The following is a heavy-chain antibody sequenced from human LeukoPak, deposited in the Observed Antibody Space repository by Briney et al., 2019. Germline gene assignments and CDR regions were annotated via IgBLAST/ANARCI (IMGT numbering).Heavy chain of an antibody. Sequence: SETPSLTCTVSGGSISGSNFYWGWVRRPPGEGLEWIGSIYYSGSTYYNPSLKSRVTISVDTSKNQFSLKLSSVTAADTAVYYCAIIYDSSGYYSFDYWGRGTLVTVSS. D-gene: IGHD3-22*01. V-gene: IGHV4-39*05. CDR1: GGSISGSNFY. CDR3: AIIYDSSGYYSFDY. CDR2: IYYSGST. J-gene: IGHJ4*02.